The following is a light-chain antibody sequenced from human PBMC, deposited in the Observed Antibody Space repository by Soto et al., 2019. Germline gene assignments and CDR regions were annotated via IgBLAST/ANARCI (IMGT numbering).Light chain of an antibody. CDR3: QTWGTGIVV. V-gene: IGLV4-69*01. CDR2: LSSDGSH. CDR1: SGHSSYA. J-gene: IGLJ2*01. Sequence: QSVLTQSPSASASLGASVKLTCTLSSGHSSYAIAWHQQQPEKGPRYLMKLSSDGSHSKGDGIPDRFSGSSSGAERYLTISSLQSEDEADYYCQTWGTGIVVFGGGTQLTVL.